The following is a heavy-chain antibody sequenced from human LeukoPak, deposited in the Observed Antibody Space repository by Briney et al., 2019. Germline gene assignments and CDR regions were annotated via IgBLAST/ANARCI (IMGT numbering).Heavy chain of an antibody. J-gene: IGHJ4*02. CDR3: AKGLSLTVTTLDY. D-gene: IGHD4-17*01. Sequence: GGSQRLSCAASGFTFDDYAMHWVRQGPGKGLEWVSGISWNSGSIGYADSVKGRFTISRDNAKNSLYLQLNSLRPEDTALYYCAKGLSLTVTTLDYWGQGTLVTVSS. CDR1: GFTFDDYA. V-gene: IGHV3-9*01. CDR2: ISWNSGSI.